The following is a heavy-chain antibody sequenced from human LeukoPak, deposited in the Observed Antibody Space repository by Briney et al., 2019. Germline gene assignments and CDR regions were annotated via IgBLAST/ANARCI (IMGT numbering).Heavy chain of an antibody. D-gene: IGHD1-26*01. V-gene: IGHV1-18*01. J-gene: IGHJ3*02. CDR1: GYTFTSYG. CDR3: ARSVSLLGATTDAFDI. Sequence: GASVKVSCKASGYTFTSYGISWVRQAPGQGLEWMGWISAYNGNTNYAQKLRGRVTMTTDTSTSTAYMELRSLRSDDTAVYYCARSVSLLGATTDAFDIWGQGTMVTVSS. CDR2: ISAYNGNT.